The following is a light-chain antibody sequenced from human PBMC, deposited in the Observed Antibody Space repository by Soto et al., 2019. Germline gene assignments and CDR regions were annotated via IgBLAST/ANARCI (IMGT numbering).Light chain of an antibody. CDR1: QSISRL. J-gene: IGKJ1*01. V-gene: IGKV1-5*03. Sequence: DIQMTQSPSTLSASVGDRVTITCRASQSISRLLAWYQQKPGKAPKLLIYKASYLESGVPSRFSGSGSGTEFILTISSLQPDDFATYYCQQYNSYPRTFGQGTKVEIK. CDR2: KAS. CDR3: QQYNSYPRT.